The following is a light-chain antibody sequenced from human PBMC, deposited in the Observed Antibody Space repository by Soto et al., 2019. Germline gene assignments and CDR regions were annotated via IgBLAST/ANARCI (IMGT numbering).Light chain of an antibody. Sequence: DIHMTQSPSSLSASVGDRVTITCRASQTINTNLNWYQQKPGKAPKLLMYAASILQSGAPSRFSGSGSGTEFTLTISRLQPDDFASYYCQQSYSAPLTFGGGTTVEIK. V-gene: IGKV1-39*01. CDR1: QTINTN. CDR3: QQSYSAPLT. CDR2: AAS. J-gene: IGKJ4*01.